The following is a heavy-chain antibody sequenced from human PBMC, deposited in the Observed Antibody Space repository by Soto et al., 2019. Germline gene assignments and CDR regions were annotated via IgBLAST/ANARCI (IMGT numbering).Heavy chain of an antibody. Sequence: SETLSLTCTVSGGSISSGDYYWSWIRQPPGKGLEWIGYIYYSGSTYYNPSLKSRVTISVDTSKNQFSLKLSSVTAAVTAVYYCARGSQYYYYGMDVWGQGTTVTVSS. V-gene: IGHV4-30-4*01. CDR2: IYYSGST. CDR3: ARGSQYYYYGMDV. CDR1: GGSISSGDYY. J-gene: IGHJ6*02. D-gene: IGHD6-19*01.